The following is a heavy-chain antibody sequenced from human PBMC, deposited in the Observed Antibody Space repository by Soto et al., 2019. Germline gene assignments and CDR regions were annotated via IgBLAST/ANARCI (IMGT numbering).Heavy chain of an antibody. Sequence: PGAFLKISCKGSGNSFSRYWIAWVRQMPGRGLEWMGSIYPGDSDTTYNPSFEGHVTISADKFIDTAFLEWSSLKASDTAIYYCARVEQTGGPEWDSWGQGTLVTITS. CDR3: ARVEQTGGPEWDS. CDR1: GNSFSRYW. V-gene: IGHV5-51*01. D-gene: IGHD3-3*01. J-gene: IGHJ4*02. CDR2: IYPGDSDT.